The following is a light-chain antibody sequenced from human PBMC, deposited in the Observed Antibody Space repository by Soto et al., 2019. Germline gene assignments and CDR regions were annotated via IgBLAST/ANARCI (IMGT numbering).Light chain of an antibody. CDR1: TSDVGGYNH. Sequence: QSALTQPRSVSGSPGQSVTISCTGTTSDVGGYNHVSWYQQHPGKAPKLVIYGVSQRPSGVPDRFSGSKSGSTASLTISGLQAEDEADFYCCSHAGSFTWVFGGGTKVTVL. V-gene: IGLV2-11*01. CDR2: GVS. J-gene: IGLJ3*02. CDR3: CSHAGSFTWV.